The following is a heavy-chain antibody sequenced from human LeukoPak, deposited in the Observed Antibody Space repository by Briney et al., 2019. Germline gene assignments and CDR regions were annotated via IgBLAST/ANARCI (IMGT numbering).Heavy chain of an antibody. D-gene: IGHD6-19*01. V-gene: IGHV4-59*01. CDR2: IHYSGST. J-gene: IGHJ4*02. CDR3: ARESSGRYPDY. Sequence: SETLSLTCTVSGGSISSYYWSWIRQPPGKGLEWIGYIHYSGSTNYNPSLKSRVTISVDTSKNQFSLKLSSVTAADTAVYYCARESSGRYPDYWGQGTLVTVSS. CDR1: GGSISSYY.